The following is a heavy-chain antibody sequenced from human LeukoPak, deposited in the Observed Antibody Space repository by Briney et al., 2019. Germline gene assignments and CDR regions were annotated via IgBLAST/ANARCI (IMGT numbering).Heavy chain of an antibody. V-gene: IGHV3-74*01. D-gene: IGHD1-26*01. Sequence: GGSLRLSCAASGFSFSTYWMHWVRQAPGEGLVWVSRITPDGSNTIYADSVKGRFTISRDNAKNTLYLQMNSPRAEDTAVYYCARASGRSFDYWGQGTLVTVSP. CDR3: ARASGRSFDY. J-gene: IGHJ4*02. CDR2: ITPDGSNT. CDR1: GFSFSTYW.